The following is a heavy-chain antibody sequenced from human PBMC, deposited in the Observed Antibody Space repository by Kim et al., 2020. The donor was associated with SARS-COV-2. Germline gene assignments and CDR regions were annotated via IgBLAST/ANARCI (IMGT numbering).Heavy chain of an antibody. V-gene: IGHV1-69*13. CDR3: ARGSYYRGYFDY. D-gene: IGHD1-26*01. J-gene: IGHJ4*02. CDR1: GGTFSSYA. CDR2: IIPIFGTA. Sequence: SVKVSCKASGGTFSSYAISWVRQAPGQGLEWMGGIIPIFGTANYAQKFQGRVTITADESTSTAYMELSSLRSEDTAVYYCARGSYYRGYFDYWGQGTLVTVSS.